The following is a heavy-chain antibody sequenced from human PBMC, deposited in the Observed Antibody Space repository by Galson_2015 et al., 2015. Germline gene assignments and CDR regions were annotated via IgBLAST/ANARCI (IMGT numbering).Heavy chain of an antibody. J-gene: IGHJ4*02. CDR2: IKQDGSKR. CDR3: ARDDSGSYYNWGFLDY. Sequence: SLRLSCAASGFTFSSYWMTWVRQAPGKGLEWVANIKQDGSKRYYVDSVKGRFTISRGKAKNSLYLQMNSLRAEDTAVYYCARDDSGSYYNWGFLDYWGQGTLVTVSS. V-gene: IGHV3-7*01. CDR1: GFTFSSYW. D-gene: IGHD3-10*01.